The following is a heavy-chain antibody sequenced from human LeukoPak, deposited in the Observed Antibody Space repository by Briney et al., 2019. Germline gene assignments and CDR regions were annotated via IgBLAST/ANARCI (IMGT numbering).Heavy chain of an antibody. D-gene: IGHD3-10*01. CDR2: ISSSGDYT. Sequence: GGSLRLSCAASGFRFSFDSYAMSWVRQAPGKGLEWVSAISSSGDYTYYADSVKGRFTISRDNSKSTQYLQMNNLRADDTAVYYCANNYYGSGSFSPLDYWGQGALVTVSS. CDR3: ANNYYGSGSFSPLDY. CDR1: GFRFSFDSYA. J-gene: IGHJ4*02. V-gene: IGHV3-23*01.